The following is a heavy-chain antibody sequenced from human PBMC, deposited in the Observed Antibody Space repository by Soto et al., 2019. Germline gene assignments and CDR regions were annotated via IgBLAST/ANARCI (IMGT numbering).Heavy chain of an antibody. CDR2: ISDYNGNT. Sequence: ASVKVSCKAVGYTFINYGISWVRQAPGQGLEWMGWISDYNGNTYYEKEFQGRVTITADESTSTAYMELSSLRSEDTAVYYCARLSYDSSGYPFDYWGQGTLVTVSS. J-gene: IGHJ4*02. D-gene: IGHD3-22*01. V-gene: IGHV1-18*01. CDR1: GYTFINYG. CDR3: ARLSYDSSGYPFDY.